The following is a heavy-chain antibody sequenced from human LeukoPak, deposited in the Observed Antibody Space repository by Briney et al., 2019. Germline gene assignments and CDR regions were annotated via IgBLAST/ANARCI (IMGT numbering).Heavy chain of an antibody. J-gene: IGHJ4*02. CDR3: ARAPVFWTVATPHYDY. Sequence: GGSLRLSCAASGFTFSSYGMSWVRQAPGKGLEWVSAISGSGGSTYYADSVKGRFTISRDNAKNSLYLQMNSLRAEDTAVYYCARAPVFWTVATPHYDYWGQGTLVTVSS. V-gene: IGHV3-23*01. CDR1: GFTFSSYG. D-gene: IGHD3/OR15-3a*01. CDR2: ISGSGGST.